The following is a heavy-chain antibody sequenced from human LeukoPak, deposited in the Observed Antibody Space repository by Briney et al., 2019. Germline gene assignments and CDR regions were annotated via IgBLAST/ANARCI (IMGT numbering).Heavy chain of an antibody. D-gene: IGHD2-8*01. V-gene: IGHV4-59*12. CDR3: ARGYCTNAVCSLGPTQA. CDR1: GGSFSGYY. CDR2: IYYSGST. J-gene: IGHJ4*02. Sequence: SETLSLTCAVYGGSFSGYYWSWIRQPPGKGLEWIGYIYYSGSTNYNPSLKSRVTISVDTSKNQSSLKLSSVTAADTAVYYCARGYCTNAVCSLGPTQAWGQGTLVTVSS.